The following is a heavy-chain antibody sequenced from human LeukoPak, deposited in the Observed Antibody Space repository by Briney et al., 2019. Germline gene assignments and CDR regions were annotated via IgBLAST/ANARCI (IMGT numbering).Heavy chain of an antibody. J-gene: IGHJ5*02. D-gene: IGHD3-3*01. CDR3: ARWGGGFWRLRGFDP. CDR1: GGSFSGYY. Sequence: PSETLSLTCAVYGGSFSGYYWSWIRQPPGKGLEWIGEINHSGSTNYNPSLKSRVTITVDTSKNQFSLKLSSVTAADTAVYYCARWGGGFWRLRGFDPWGQGTLVTVSS. V-gene: IGHV4-34*01. CDR2: INHSGST.